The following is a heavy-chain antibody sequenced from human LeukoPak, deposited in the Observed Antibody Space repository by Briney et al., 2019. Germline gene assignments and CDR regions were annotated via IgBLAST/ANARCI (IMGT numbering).Heavy chain of an antibody. CDR1: GYTFTGYY. CDR3: ARIGQYGAKYYYYGMDV. V-gene: IGHV1-69*05. Sequence: GASVKVSCKASGYTFTGYYMHWVRQAPGQGLEWMGWIIPIFGTANYAQKFQGRVTITTDESTSTAYMELSSLRSEDTAVYYCARIGQYGAKYYYYGMDVWGQGTTVTVSS. D-gene: IGHD4/OR15-4a*01. CDR2: IIPIFGTA. J-gene: IGHJ6*02.